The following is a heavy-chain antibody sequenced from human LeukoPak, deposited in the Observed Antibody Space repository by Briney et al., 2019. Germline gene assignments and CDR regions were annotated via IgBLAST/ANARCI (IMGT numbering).Heavy chain of an antibody. CDR3: ARHGIAVAAGIKDFDY. CDR2: IYYSGST. Sequence: PSETLSLTCTVSGGSISSSSYYWGWLRQPPGKGLEWIGSIYYSGSTYYNPSLKSRVTISVDPSKNKSSLKLSSVTAADTAVYYCARHGIAVAAGIKDFDYRGQGTLVTVSS. V-gene: IGHV4-39*01. J-gene: IGHJ4*02. D-gene: IGHD6-19*01. CDR1: GGSISSSSYY.